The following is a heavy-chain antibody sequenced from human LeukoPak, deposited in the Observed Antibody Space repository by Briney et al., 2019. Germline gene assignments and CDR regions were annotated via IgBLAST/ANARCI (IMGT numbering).Heavy chain of an antibody. V-gene: IGHV1-69*13. D-gene: IGHD6-19*01. CDR3: ARDPFRIAVAGNVEYNWFDP. J-gene: IGHJ5*02. CDR1: GGTVSSYA. CDR2: IIPIFGTA. Sequence: SVKVSCKASGGTVSSYAISWVRQAPGQGLEWMGGIIPIFGTANYAQKFQGRVTITADESTSTAYMELSSLRSEDTAVYYCARDPFRIAVAGNVEYNWFDPWGQGTLVTVSS.